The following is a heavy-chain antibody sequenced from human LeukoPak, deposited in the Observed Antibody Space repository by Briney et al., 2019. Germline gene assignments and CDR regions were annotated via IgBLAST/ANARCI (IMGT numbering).Heavy chain of an antibody. CDR3: AKSLTTVTTGGWYFDL. CDR2: ISGSGGST. Sequence: GGSLRLSCAASGFTFSSYAMSWDRQAPGKGLEWVSAISGSGGSTYYADSVKGRFTISRDNSKNTLYLQMNSLRAEDTAVYYCAKSLTTVTTGGWYFDLWGRGTLVTVSS. J-gene: IGHJ2*01. V-gene: IGHV3-23*01. CDR1: GFTFSSYA. D-gene: IGHD4-17*01.